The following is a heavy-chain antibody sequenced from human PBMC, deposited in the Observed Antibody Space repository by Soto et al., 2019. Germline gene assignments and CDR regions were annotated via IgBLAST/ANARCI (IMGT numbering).Heavy chain of an antibody. D-gene: IGHD3-3*01. J-gene: IGHJ6*02. CDR1: GGSISSYY. V-gene: IGHV4-59*01. CDR3: VIFGVVIGYGMDV. Sequence: SETLSLTCTVSGGSISSYYWSWIRQPPGKGLEWIGYIYYSGSTNYNPSLKSRVTISVDTSKNQFSLKLSSVTAADTAVYYCVIFGVVIGYGMDVWGQGTTVTVSS. CDR2: IYYSGST.